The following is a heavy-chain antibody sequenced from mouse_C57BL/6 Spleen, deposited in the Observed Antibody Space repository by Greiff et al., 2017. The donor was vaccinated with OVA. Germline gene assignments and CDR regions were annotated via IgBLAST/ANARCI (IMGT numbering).Heavy chain of an antibody. J-gene: IGHJ1*03. Sequence: EVKVVESGPGLAKPSQTLSLTCSVTGYSITSDYWNWIRKFPGNKLEYMGYISYSGSTYYNPSLKSRSSITRDTSKNQYDLQLNSVTTEDTATYYCAREIYDYDGWYFDVWGTGTTVTVSS. V-gene: IGHV3-8*01. CDR1: GYSITSDY. CDR3: AREIYDYDGWYFDV. CDR2: ISYSGST. D-gene: IGHD2-4*01.